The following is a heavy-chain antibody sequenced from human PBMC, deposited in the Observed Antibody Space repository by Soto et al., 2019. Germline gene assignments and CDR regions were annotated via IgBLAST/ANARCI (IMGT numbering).Heavy chain of an antibody. Sequence: PSQTLSLTCAISGDSVSSNSAAWNWIRQSPSRGLEWLGRTYYRSKWYNDYAVSVKSRITINPDTSKNQFSLQLNSVTPEDTAVYYCARIWEESSGWTYYYYGMDVRGQGTTVTVSS. D-gene: IGHD6-19*01. CDR1: GDSVSSNSAA. CDR2: TYYRSKWYN. J-gene: IGHJ6*02. CDR3: ARIWEESSGWTYYYYGMDV. V-gene: IGHV6-1*01.